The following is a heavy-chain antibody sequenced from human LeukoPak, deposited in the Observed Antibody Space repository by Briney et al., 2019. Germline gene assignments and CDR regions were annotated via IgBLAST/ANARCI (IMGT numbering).Heavy chain of an antibody. Sequence: GGSLRLSCATSGFTFSMSAMHWVRLAPGKGLDWVAVISFDGGNKFYADSVKGRFSISRDNSKNTLSLQMNSLGLDDTAVYFCARDRAGIAAAGFDYWGQGTLVTVSS. CDR1: GFTFSMSA. CDR3: ARDRAGIAAAGFDY. V-gene: IGHV3-30-3*01. D-gene: IGHD6-13*01. J-gene: IGHJ4*02. CDR2: ISFDGGNK.